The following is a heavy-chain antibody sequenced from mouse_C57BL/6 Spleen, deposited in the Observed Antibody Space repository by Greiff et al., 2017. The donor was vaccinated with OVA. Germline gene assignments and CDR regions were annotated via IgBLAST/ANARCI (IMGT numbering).Heavy chain of an antibody. Sequence: EVKLVESGGGLVQPKGSLKLSCAASGFSFNTYAMNWVRQAPGKGLEWVARIRSKSNNYATYYADSVKDRFTISRDDSESMLYLQMNNLKTEDTAMYYCVRQDDYDGDYYAMDYWGQGTSVTVSS. CDR3: VRQDDYDGDYYAMDY. D-gene: IGHD2-4*01. V-gene: IGHV10-1*01. J-gene: IGHJ4*01. CDR1: GFSFNTYA. CDR2: IRSKSNNYAT.